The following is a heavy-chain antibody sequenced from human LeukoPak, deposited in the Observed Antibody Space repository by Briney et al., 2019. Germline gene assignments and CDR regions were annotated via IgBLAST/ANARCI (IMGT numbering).Heavy chain of an antibody. V-gene: IGHV3-74*01. J-gene: IGHJ4*02. CDR3: AKGPLRGTAAAIDY. CDR2: INSDGSSI. Sequence: GGSLRLSCAASGFAFSSSWMHWVRQAPGKGLEWVSRINSDGSSISYADSVKGRFTISRDISTDTLWLQMGSLRTEDTAVYYCAKGPLRGTAAAIDYWGQGTLVTVSS. CDR1: GFAFSSSW. D-gene: IGHD2-2*01.